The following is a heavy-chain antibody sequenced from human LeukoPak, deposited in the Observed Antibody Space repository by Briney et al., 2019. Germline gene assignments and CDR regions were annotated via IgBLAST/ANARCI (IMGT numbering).Heavy chain of an antibody. Sequence: PGGSLRLSCAASGFTFTNGWMTWVRQAPGEGLEWVGRIKSKGDGETTDYGAPVKGRFTMSRDDSNATLYLQMNFLQAEDTAVYYCATDLGLTMIRGVIVHWGQGALVIVSS. CDR3: ATDLGLTMIRGVIVH. V-gene: IGHV3-15*01. CDR2: IKSKGDGETT. CDR1: GFTFTNGW. J-gene: IGHJ4*02. D-gene: IGHD3-10*01.